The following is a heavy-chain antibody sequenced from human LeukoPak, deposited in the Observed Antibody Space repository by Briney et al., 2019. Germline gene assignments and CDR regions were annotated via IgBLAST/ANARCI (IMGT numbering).Heavy chain of an antibody. CDR2: IKQDGSEK. CDR1: GFTFSSYW. V-gene: IGHV3-7*01. CDR3: AKDERYCSRGSCYSREYYFDY. J-gene: IGHJ4*02. D-gene: IGHD2-15*01. Sequence: PGGSLRLSCAASGFTFSSYWMSWVRQAPGKGLEWVANIKQDGSEKYYVDSVKGRFTISRDNSKNTVYLQMNSLRAEDTAVYYCAKDERYCSRGSCYSREYYFDYWGQGTLVTVSS.